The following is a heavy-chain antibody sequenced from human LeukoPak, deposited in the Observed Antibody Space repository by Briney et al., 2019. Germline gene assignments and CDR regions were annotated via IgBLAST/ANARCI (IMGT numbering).Heavy chain of an antibody. CDR2: IIPVLNIT. D-gene: IGHD5-18*01. V-gene: IGHV1-69*04. Sequence: SVQVSCKTSGGTFSTSAITWVRQAPGQGLEWMGRIIPVLNITTYAQRFQGRVTIAADTSTSTVYMELSSLRSEETAVYYCARDQGLTAPPPYGLDVWGQGTTVIVSS. CDR3: ARDQGLTAPPPYGLDV. CDR1: GGTFSTSA. J-gene: IGHJ6*02.